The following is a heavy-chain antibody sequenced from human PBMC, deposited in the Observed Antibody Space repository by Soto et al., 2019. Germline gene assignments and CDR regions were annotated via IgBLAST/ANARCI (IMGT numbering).Heavy chain of an antibody. J-gene: IGHJ6*02. CDR1: GYSFTSYW. CDR3: AISSLWLPDYYYYAMDV. CDR2: IYPGDSDT. D-gene: IGHD5-18*01. Sequence: PGESLKISCKGSGYSFTSYWIGWVRQMPGKGLEWVGIIYPGDSDTRYSPSFQGQVTISADKSISTAYLQWSSLKASDTAMYYCAISSLWLPDYYYYAMDVWGQGTTVTSP. V-gene: IGHV5-51*01.